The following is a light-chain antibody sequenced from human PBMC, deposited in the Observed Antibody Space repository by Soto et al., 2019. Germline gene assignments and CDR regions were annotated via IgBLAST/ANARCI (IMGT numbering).Light chain of an antibody. CDR2: GAS. Sequence: EIVLTHSPGTLSLSPGGRATLSCRASQSVSSSYLAWYQQKPGQAPRLLIYGASSRATGIPDRFSGSGSGTDFTLTISRLEPEDFAVYYCQQYGSSPWTLGQGTKVDIK. CDR3: QQYGSSPWT. J-gene: IGKJ1*01. CDR1: QSVSSSY. V-gene: IGKV3-20*01.